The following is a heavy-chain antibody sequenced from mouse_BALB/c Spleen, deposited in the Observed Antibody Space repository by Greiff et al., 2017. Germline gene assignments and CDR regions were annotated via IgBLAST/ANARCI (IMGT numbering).Heavy chain of an antibody. CDR2: ISYSGST. CDR1: GYSITSDYA. V-gene: IGHV3-2*02. J-gene: IGHJ4*01. Sequence: EVKLQESGPGLVKPSQSLSLTCTVTGYSITSDYAWNWIRQFPGNKLEWMGYISYSGSTSYNPSLKSRISITRDTSKNQSFLELNSVTTEDTATYYCARFNYYGSSYYAMDYWGQGTSVTVSS. CDR3: ARFNYYGSSYYAMDY. D-gene: IGHD1-1*01.